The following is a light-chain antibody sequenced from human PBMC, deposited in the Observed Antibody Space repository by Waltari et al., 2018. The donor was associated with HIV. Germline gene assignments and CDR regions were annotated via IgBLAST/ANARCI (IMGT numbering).Light chain of an antibody. Sequence: IVLTQSPATLSLSPGERATLSCRASQSVSSYLAWYQQKPGQSPSLLIYVASNRATGIPARFSGSGSGTDFTLTIRSLQPEDFAVYYCQQSGSWPLTFGGGTRVEIK. V-gene: IGKV3-11*01. CDR1: QSVSSY. CDR3: QQSGSWPLT. CDR2: VAS. J-gene: IGKJ4*01.